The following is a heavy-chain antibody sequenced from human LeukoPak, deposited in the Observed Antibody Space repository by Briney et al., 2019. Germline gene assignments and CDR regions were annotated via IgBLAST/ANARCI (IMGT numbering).Heavy chain of an antibody. V-gene: IGHV1-18*01. Sequence: ASVKVSCKASGYTFTSYAMNWVRQAPGQGLEWMGWISAYNGNTNYAQKLQGRVTMTTDTSTSTAYMELRSLRSDDTAVYYCARYGSGSHTSYYYYYYMDVWGKGTTVTVSS. CDR3: ARYGSGSHTSYYYYYYMDV. CDR1: GYTFTSYA. D-gene: IGHD3-10*01. J-gene: IGHJ6*03. CDR2: ISAYNGNT.